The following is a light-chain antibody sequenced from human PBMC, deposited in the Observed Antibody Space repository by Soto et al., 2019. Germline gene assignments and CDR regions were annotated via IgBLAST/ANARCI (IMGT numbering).Light chain of an antibody. Sequence: DIQMTQSPSSLSASVGARVTITCRASQSISSYLNWYQQKPGKAPKLLIYAASSLQSGVPSRFSGSGSGADFTLTISSLPPEDFATYYWQQSYSTPYTFGPGTKVDIK. V-gene: IGKV1-39*01. J-gene: IGKJ3*01. CDR3: QQSYSTPYT. CDR1: QSISSY. CDR2: AAS.